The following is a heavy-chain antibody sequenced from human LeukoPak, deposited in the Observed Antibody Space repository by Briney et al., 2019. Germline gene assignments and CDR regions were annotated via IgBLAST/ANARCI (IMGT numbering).Heavy chain of an antibody. CDR2: IYYSGST. Sequence: PSETLSLTCTVSGGSISSHYWSWIRQPPGKGLEWIGYIYYSGSTNYNPSLKSRVTISVDTSKNQFSLKLSSVTAADTAVYCCARNGAGFYYDSSGSHNYYYYGMDVWGQGTTVTVSS. CDR1: GGSISSHY. V-gene: IGHV4-59*11. D-gene: IGHD3-22*01. J-gene: IGHJ6*02. CDR3: ARNGAGFYYDSSGSHNYYYYGMDV.